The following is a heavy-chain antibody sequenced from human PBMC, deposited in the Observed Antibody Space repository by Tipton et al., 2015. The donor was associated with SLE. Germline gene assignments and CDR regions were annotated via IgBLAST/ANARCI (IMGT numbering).Heavy chain of an antibody. Sequence: LSLTCAVYGGSISDYYWSWIRQTPGEGLEWIGEINHSGGGRGSNYNPSLKSRVTMSVDTSKNQVSLKLSSVTAADTAVYYCARHGRGSAFFDYWGQGTLVTVSS. J-gene: IGHJ4*02. V-gene: IGHV4-34*10. CDR1: GGSISDYY. CDR3: ARHGRGSAFFDY. D-gene: IGHD2-2*01. CDR2: INHSGGGRGS.